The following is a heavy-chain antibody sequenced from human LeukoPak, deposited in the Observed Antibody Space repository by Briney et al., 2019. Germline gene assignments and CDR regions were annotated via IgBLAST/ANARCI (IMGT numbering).Heavy chain of an antibody. CDR1: GFSFEAYG. CDR2: ITWNSDDM. Sequence: PGGSLRLSCAASGFSFEAYGMYWVRQAPGKGLEWVSGITWNSDDMAYADSVKGRFIISRDNAKNCLYLQMNSLTVEDTAMYYCTRVTSWRTGFDYWGQGTLVTVSS. V-gene: IGHV3-9*01. J-gene: IGHJ4*02. D-gene: IGHD1-1*01. CDR3: TRVTSWRTGFDY.